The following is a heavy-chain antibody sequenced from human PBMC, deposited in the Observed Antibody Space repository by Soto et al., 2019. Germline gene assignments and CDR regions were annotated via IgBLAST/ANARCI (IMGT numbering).Heavy chain of an antibody. V-gene: IGHV3-23*01. D-gene: IGHD4-17*01. CDR3: AKERATTTAFDY. CDR1: GFTFSRDG. J-gene: IGHJ4*02. CDR2: ITDNGGST. Sequence: GSLRLSGAASGFTFSRDGMSWVRQAPGKGLEWVSLITDNGGSTYYADSVKGRFTISRDNTKNTLFLQMNSLRAEDTAVYYCAKERATTTAFDYWGQGALVTVS.